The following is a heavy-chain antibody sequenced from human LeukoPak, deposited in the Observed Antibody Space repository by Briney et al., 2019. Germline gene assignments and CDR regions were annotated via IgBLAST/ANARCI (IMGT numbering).Heavy chain of an antibody. Sequence: GGSLRLSCAASGFTVSTNYMSWVRQAPGKKLEWVSDIYSDGSTFYADSVKGRFTISRDNSKNTLYLQVNSLRAEDTAVYYCAKDGRGPVVRLVTDFDYWGQGTLVTVSS. D-gene: IGHD3-10*01. V-gene: IGHV3-53*01. CDR2: IYSDGST. CDR1: GFTVSTNY. J-gene: IGHJ4*02. CDR3: AKDGRGPVVRLVTDFDY.